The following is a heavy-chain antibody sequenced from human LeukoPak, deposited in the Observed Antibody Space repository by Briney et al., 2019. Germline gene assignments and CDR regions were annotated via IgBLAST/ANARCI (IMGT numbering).Heavy chain of an antibody. D-gene: IGHD2-21*01. CDR1: GFTFDDYA. J-gene: IGHJ3*02. CDR3: AKDIGRFPHALDI. Sequence: GGSLRLSCAASGFTFDDYAMHWVRQAPGKCLEWVSGISWNSGSIGYADSVKGRFTISRDNAKNSLYLQMNSLRAEDTALYYCAKDIGRFPHALDIWGQGTMVTVSS. V-gene: IGHV3-9*01. CDR2: ISWNSGSI.